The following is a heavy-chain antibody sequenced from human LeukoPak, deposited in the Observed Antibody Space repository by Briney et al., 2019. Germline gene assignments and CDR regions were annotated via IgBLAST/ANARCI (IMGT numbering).Heavy chain of an antibody. CDR2: ISSSGGTI. V-gene: IGHV3-11*01. J-gene: IGHJ4*02. D-gene: IGHD2-2*01. Sequence: GGSLRLSCAASGLTFSDYYMSWIRQAPGKGLEWVSYISSSGGTIHYADSVKGRFTISRDNAKNSLYLQMNSLRAEDTAVYYCWGSTSSNFDYWGQGTLVTVSS. CDR1: GLTFSDYY. CDR3: WGSTSSNFDY.